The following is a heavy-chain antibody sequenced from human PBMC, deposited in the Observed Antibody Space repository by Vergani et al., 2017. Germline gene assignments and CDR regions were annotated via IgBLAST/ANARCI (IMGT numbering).Heavy chain of an antibody. D-gene: IGHD2-21*01. V-gene: IGHV4-61*02. J-gene: IGHJ3*01. CDR2: VYTRGAT. Sequence: QVQLQESGPGLVKPSQTLSLTCTVSGGSFSTGGQSWTWLRQSAGKGLEWIGRVYTRGATNYNPSLRSRAIMSVYASKKQFSLKLTSVTAADTAVYYCARDGGEYDKDALDVWGQGTKVTVTS. CDR3: ARDGGEYDKDALDV. CDR1: GGSFSTGGQS.